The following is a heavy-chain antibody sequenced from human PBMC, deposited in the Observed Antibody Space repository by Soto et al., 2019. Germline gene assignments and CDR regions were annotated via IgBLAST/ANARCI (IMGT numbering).Heavy chain of an antibody. CDR1: GGSISSNNYY. D-gene: IGHD1-26*01. V-gene: IGHV4-39*01. J-gene: IGHJ5*02. Sequence: PSETLSLTCTVSGGSISSNNYYWGWIRHPPGKGLEWIGNIYYIGNTYYNPSLKSRVTMSVDTSKNQFSLKLTSVTAADTAVYYCARRTTLVGAPFDPWGQGPLVTV. CDR3: ARRTTLVGAPFDP. CDR2: IYYIGNT.